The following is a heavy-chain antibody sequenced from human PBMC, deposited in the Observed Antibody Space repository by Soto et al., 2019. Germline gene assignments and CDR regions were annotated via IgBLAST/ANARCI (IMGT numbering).Heavy chain of an antibody. Sequence: GGSLRLSCAASGFTFSTYSMNWVRQAPGKGLERVTSISSSGTYIHYAVSLKGRFTISRDNAKNSLYLQSNSLRAEETAVYYCARDPSDCSAASCWGYYALDVWDQGSTVTVSS. CDR2: ISSSGTYI. CDR3: ARDPSDCSAASCWGYYALDV. J-gene: IGHJ6*02. V-gene: IGHV3-21*01. CDR1: GFTFSTYS. D-gene: IGHD2-15*01.